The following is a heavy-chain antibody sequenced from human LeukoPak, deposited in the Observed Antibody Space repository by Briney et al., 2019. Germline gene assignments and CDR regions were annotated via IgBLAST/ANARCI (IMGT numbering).Heavy chain of an antibody. Sequence: TSETLSLTCVVSGGSISSNNWWSWVRQPPGKGLEWIGEMYHSGSTNYNPSLKSRVTISVDTSKNQFSLKLSSVTAADTAVYYCARRHGLARGFLNYWGQGTLVTVSS. CDR2: MYHSGST. D-gene: IGHD3-10*01. CDR1: GGSISSNNW. V-gene: IGHV4-4*02. CDR3: ARRHGLARGFLNY. J-gene: IGHJ4*02.